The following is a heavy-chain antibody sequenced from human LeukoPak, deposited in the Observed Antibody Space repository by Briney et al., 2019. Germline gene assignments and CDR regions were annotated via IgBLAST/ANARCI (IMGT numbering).Heavy chain of an antibody. CDR3: ARGSALAAEGY. CDR1: GGSISSSSYY. J-gene: IGHJ4*02. D-gene: IGHD6-13*01. CDR2: IYYSGST. V-gene: IGHV4-39*07. Sequence: SETLSLTCTVSGGSISSSSYYWGWIRQPPGKGLEWIGSIYYSGSTYYNPSLKSRVTISVDTSKNQFSLKLSSVTAADTAVYYCARGSALAAEGYWGQGTLVTVSS.